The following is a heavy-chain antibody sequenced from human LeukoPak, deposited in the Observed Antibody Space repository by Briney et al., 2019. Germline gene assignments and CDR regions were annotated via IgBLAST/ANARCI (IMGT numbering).Heavy chain of an antibody. J-gene: IGHJ5*01. CDR1: TSR. CDR3: ARDLWNFYDDSGYNRDFDS. D-gene: IGHD3-22*01. Sequence: ASVKVSCKATSRISWVRQAPEQGLEWMGWIGTYGGDTYYAQKFQGRITVTTDTSTSTVYMELRNLRSDDTAVYYCARDLWNFYDDSGYNRDFDSWGQGTLVTVSS. CDR2: IGTYGGDT. V-gene: IGHV1-18*01.